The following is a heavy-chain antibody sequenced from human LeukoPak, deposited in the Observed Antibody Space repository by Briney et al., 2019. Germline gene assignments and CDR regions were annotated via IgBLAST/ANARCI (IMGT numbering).Heavy chain of an antibody. V-gene: IGHV4-34*01. CDR2: INHSGST. CDR3: ARSRYDFWSGYPAGNWFDP. J-gene: IGHJ5*02. Sequence: SETLFLTCAVYGGSFSGYYWSWIRQPPGKGLEWIGEINHSGSTNYNPSLKSRVTISVDTSKNQFSLKLSSVTAADTAVYYCARSRYDFWSGYPAGNWFDPWGQGTLVTVSS. D-gene: IGHD3-3*01. CDR1: GGSFSGYY.